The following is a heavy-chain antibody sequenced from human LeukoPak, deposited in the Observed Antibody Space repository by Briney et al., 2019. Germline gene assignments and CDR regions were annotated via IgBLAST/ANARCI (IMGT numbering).Heavy chain of an antibody. CDR2: ISYDGSNK. J-gene: IGHJ4*02. CDR1: GFTFGSYA. Sequence: SGGSLRLSCAASGFTFGSYAMHWVHQAPGKGLEWVAVISYDGSNKYYAGSVKGRFTISRDNSKNTLYLQMNSLRAEDTAVYYCASDRADGWAAAGTGLIDYWGQGTLVTVSS. CDR3: ASDRADGWAAAGTGLIDY. D-gene: IGHD6-13*01. V-gene: IGHV3-30-3*01.